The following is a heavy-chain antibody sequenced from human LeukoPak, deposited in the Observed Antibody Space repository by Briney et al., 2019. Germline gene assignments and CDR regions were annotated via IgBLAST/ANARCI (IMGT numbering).Heavy chain of an antibody. V-gene: IGHV4-59*01. CDR3: ARAYYYVSSGYSPFDP. Sequence: SGSLSVTCPVSGGSISSYYGSWRRQPPGKGLEWIGYIYYSGSTNYNPSLNSRVTISVDTSKNQFSLKLSSVTAADTAVYYCARAYYYVSSGYSPFDPWGQGTLVTVSS. CDR1: GGSISSYY. J-gene: IGHJ5*02. CDR2: IYYSGST. D-gene: IGHD3-22*01.